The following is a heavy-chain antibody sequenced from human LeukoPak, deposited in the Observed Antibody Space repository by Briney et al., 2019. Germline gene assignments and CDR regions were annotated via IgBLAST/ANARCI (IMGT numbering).Heavy chain of an antibody. V-gene: IGHV3-7*04. CDR1: GFTFIAYW. J-gene: IGHJ5*01. CDR2: IRDDGSEE. CDR3: ARVLGLKGFDS. Sequence: GGPLRLSCAASGFTFIAYWMTWVRQAPGRGLEWVANIRDDGSEEYYGDSVRGRFTISRDNAKNSVDLQMHSLRVEDTAVYYCARVLGLKGFDSWGQGTLVTVSS. D-gene: IGHD7-27*01.